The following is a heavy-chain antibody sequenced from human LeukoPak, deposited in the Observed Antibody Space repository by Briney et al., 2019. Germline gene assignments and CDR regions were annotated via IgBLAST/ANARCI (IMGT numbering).Heavy chain of an antibody. Sequence: GGSLRLSCAASGFTFSNYRMYWVRQAPGKGLVWVSHIKSDGNFTNYADSVKGRFTISRDNAKNTLFLQMNSLRAEDTAVYYCGRSGDFWSGSGVAYWGQGALVTVSS. CDR3: GRSGDFWSGSGVAY. D-gene: IGHD3-3*01. CDR2: IKSDGNFT. V-gene: IGHV3-74*01. J-gene: IGHJ4*02. CDR1: GFTFSNYR.